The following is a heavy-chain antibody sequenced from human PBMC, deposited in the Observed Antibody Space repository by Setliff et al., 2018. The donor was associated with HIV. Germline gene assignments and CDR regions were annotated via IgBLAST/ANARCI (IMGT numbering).Heavy chain of an antibody. V-gene: IGHV4-61*02. CDR1: GDSISSGNYY. Sequence: SETLSLTCTFSGDSISSGNYYWSWIRQPAGKGLEWIGRIYSTGSTNYNPSLQSRITISVDTSKNQFSLRLNSVTAADAAVYYCARSRREYYSDSSGYYPNWFDPWGQGTLVTVSS. J-gene: IGHJ5*02. CDR2: IYSTGST. CDR3: ARSRREYYSDSSGYYPNWFDP. D-gene: IGHD3-22*01.